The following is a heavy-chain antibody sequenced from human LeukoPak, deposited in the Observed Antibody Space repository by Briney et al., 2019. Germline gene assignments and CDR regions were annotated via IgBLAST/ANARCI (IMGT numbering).Heavy chain of an antibody. CDR3: ARVDSSGYNFVGVDYFDY. J-gene: IGHJ4*02. CDR1: GFTFSDYY. Sequence: GGSLRLSCADSGFTFSDYYMSWIRQAPGKGLEWVSYISSSGRTIYYADSVKGRFTISRDNAKNSLYLQMNSLRAEDTAVYYCARVDSSGYNFVGVDYFDYWGQGTLVTVSS. V-gene: IGHV3-11*01. D-gene: IGHD3-22*01. CDR2: ISSSGRTI.